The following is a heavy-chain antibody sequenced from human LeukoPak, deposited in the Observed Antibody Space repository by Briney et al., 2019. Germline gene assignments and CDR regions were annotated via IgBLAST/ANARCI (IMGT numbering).Heavy chain of an antibody. J-gene: IGHJ3*02. D-gene: IGHD6-13*01. CDR3: ARHYIAAGGGDAFDI. Sequence: SETLSLTCTVSGGSISGYYWTWIRQSPGKGLEWLGYIYYSGSTNYNPSLKSRVTISVDTSKNQFSLKLSSVTAADTAVYYCARHYIAAGGGDAFDIWGQGIMVTVSS. CDR1: GGSISGYY. CDR2: IYYSGST. V-gene: IGHV4-59*08.